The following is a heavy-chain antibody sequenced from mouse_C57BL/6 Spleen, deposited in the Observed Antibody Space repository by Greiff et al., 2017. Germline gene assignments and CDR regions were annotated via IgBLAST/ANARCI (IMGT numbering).Heavy chain of an antibody. CDR3: ARSSYGRDYFDY. CDR1: GYTFTDYN. D-gene: IGHD1-1*01. V-gene: IGHV1-22*01. J-gene: IGHJ2*01. Sequence: VQLQQSGPELVKPGASVKMSCKASGYTFTDYNMHWVKQSHGKSLEWIGYINPNNGGTSYNQKFKGKATLTVNKSSSTAYMELRSLTSEDSAVYYCARSSYGRDYFDYWGQGTTLTVSS. CDR2: INPNNGGT.